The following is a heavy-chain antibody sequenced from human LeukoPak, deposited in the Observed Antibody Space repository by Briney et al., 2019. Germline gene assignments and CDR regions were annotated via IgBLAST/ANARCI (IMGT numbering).Heavy chain of an antibody. V-gene: IGHV3-66*01. CDR1: GITISSNH. CDR2: IYDGGST. J-gene: IGHJ5*02. Sequence: GGSLRLSCAASGITISSNHMSWVRQAPGKGLEWVSVIYDGGSTYYADSVKGRFTISRDNSKNTLYLQMNSLRAEDTAVYYCARFYGVPGGWFDPWGQGTLVTVSS. CDR3: ARFYGVPGGWFDP. D-gene: IGHD4-17*01.